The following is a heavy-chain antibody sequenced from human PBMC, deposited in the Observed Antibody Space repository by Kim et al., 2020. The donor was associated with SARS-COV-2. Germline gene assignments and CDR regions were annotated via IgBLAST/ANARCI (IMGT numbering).Heavy chain of an antibody. J-gene: IGHJ4*02. V-gene: IGHV1-18*01. CDR3: AREGGITIFGVVIQPGGYFDY. Sequence: ASVKVSCKASGYTFTSYGISWVRQAPGQGLEWMGWISAYNGNTNYAQKLQDRVTMTTDTSTSTAYMELRSLRSDDTAVYYCAREGGITIFGVVIQPGGYFDYWGQGTLVTVSS. D-gene: IGHD3-3*01. CDR2: ISAYNGNT. CDR1: GYTFTSYG.